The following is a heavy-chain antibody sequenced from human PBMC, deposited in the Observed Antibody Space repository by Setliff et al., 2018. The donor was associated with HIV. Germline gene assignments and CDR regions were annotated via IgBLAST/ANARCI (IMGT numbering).Heavy chain of an antibody. CDR1: GGSISSHY. V-gene: IGHV4-59*11. J-gene: IGHJ1*01. Sequence: PSETLSLTCTVSGGSISSHYWRWIRKPPGKGLEWIGHIYYSGSTNYNPYLKSRVTISVDTSKNQFSLKLNSVTAADTAVYYCARANYYDSSGYPRAYFQHWGQGTLVTVSS. CDR2: IYYSGST. D-gene: IGHD3-22*01. CDR3: ARANYYDSSGYPRAYFQH.